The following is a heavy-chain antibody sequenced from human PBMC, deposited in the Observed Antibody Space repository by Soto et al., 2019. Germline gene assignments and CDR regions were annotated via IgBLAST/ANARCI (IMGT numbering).Heavy chain of an antibody. D-gene: IGHD3-10*01. CDR1: GGSISSSSYY. Sequence: PSETLSLTCTVSGGSISSSSYYWGWIRQPPGKGLEWIGSIYYSGSTYYNPSLKSRVTISVDTSKNQFSLKLSSVTAADTAVYYCARHVRVRGVDFGYWGQGTLVTVSS. CDR2: IYYSGST. CDR3: ARHVRVRGVDFGY. J-gene: IGHJ4*02. V-gene: IGHV4-39*01.